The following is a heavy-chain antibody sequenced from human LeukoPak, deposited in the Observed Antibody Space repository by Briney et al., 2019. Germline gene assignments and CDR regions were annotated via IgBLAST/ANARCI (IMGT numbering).Heavy chain of an antibody. CDR3: ANIQRGEQQFDY. CDR1: GFTVSSNY. Sequence: GGSLRLSCAASGFTVSSNYMSWVRQAPGKGLEWVSVIYSGGSTYYADSVKGRFTISRDNSKNTLYLQMNSLRAEDTAVYYCANIQRGEQQFDYWGQGTLVTVSS. J-gene: IGHJ4*02. V-gene: IGHV3-66*01. D-gene: IGHD5-18*01. CDR2: IYSGGST.